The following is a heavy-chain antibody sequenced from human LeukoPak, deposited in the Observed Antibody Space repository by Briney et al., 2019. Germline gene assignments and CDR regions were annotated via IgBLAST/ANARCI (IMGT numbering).Heavy chain of an antibody. J-gene: IGHJ4*02. CDR1: GGSISSHY. V-gene: IGHV4-59*11. Sequence: SETLSLTCTVSGGSISSHYWSWIRQPPGKGLEWIGYIYYSGSTNYNPSLKSRVTISVDTSKNQFSLKLSSVTAADTAVYYCASSGYCGGDCYPSYWGQGTLVTVSS. CDR3: ASSGYCGGDCYPSY. CDR2: IYYSGST. D-gene: IGHD2-21*02.